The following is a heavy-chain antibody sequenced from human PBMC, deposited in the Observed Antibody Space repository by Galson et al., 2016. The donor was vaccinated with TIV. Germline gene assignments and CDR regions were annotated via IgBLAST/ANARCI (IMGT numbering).Heavy chain of an antibody. J-gene: IGHJ4*02. CDR2: IVPTFGTT. V-gene: IGHV1-69*13. CDR1: GVTFSYFA. CDR3: ARKRTIFGLVRGYYFDY. D-gene: IGHD3/OR15-3a*01. Sequence: SVKVSCKASGVTFSYFAFSWVRQAPGQGLEWMGGIVPTFGTTNYAQKFQGRDTISADESTTTAYLELSSLRSEDTAVYYCARKRTIFGLVRGYYFDYWGQGTLVTVSS.